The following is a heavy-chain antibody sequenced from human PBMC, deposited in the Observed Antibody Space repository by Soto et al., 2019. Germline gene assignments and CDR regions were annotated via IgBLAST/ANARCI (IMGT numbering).Heavy chain of an antibody. CDR3: ARYYDYSGGTSGGMDV. D-gene: IGHD3-16*01. CDR2: IYSGGTT. V-gene: IGHV3-53*01. J-gene: IGHJ6*02. CDR1: GFSVSSSH. Sequence: GGSLRLSCAASGFSVSSSHMIWVRQAPGKGLEWVSVIYSGGTTYYAVSVKGRFTISRDKSKNTVNLQMDSLSTEDTAVYFCARYYDYSGGTSGGMDVWGQGTTVTVSS.